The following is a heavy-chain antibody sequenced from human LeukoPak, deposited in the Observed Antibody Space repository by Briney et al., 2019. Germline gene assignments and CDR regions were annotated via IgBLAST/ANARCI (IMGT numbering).Heavy chain of an antibody. V-gene: IGHV3-13*01. CDR1: GFTFSRYD. D-gene: IGHD1-26*01. Sequence: GGSLRLSCAASGFTFSRYDMHWVRQVTGKGLEWVSTIGTAGDTYYPDSVKGRFTISRENAENSLYLQMSSLRAGDTALYYCVRAPPGSRAFHYSYMDVWGKGTTVTISS. CDR3: VRAPPGSRAFHYSYMDV. J-gene: IGHJ6*03. CDR2: IGTAGDT.